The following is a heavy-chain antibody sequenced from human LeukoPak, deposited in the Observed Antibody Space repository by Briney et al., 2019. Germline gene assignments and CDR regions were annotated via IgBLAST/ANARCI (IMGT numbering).Heavy chain of an antibody. CDR2: ISASGSST. J-gene: IGHJ4*02. V-gene: IGHV3-23*01. CDR1: GFTFTSYA. Sequence: PGGSLRLSCAASGFTFTSYAMNWVRQAPGKGLEWVSFISASGSSTHYADSVKGRFTISRDNSNNTLYLQINNLRAEDTAAYYCAKGAQYDFWTGYTLEYFDVWGKGTLVTVSS. D-gene: IGHD3-3*01. CDR3: AKGAQYDFWTGYTLEYFDV.